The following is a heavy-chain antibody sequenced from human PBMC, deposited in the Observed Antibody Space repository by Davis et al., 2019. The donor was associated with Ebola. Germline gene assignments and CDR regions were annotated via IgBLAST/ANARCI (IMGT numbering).Heavy chain of an antibody. CDR1: GFTFSSYS. CDR3: ARDPSIFCGGDCYPDAFDI. D-gene: IGHD2-21*01. J-gene: IGHJ3*02. Sequence: PGGSLRLSCAASGFTFSSYSMNWVRQAPGKGLEWVSYISSSSSTIYYADSVKGRFTISRDNAKNSLYLQMNSLRDEDTAVYYCARDPSIFCGGDCYPDAFDIWGQGTMVTVSS. CDR2: ISSSSSTI. V-gene: IGHV3-48*02.